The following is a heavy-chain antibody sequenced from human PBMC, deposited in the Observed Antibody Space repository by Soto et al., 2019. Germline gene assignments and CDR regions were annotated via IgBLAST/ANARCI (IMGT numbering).Heavy chain of an antibody. CDR3: ARPVEMATISRSYLFY. V-gene: IGHV1-69*13. CDR1: GGTFSNYA. Sequence: SVKVSCKASGGTFSNYAINWVRQAPGQGLEWMGGIIPIFGTANYAQKFQGRVTITADESTSTAYLDLSSLRSEDTAVYYCARPVEMATISRSYLFYWGQGTLVTVS. D-gene: IGHD5-12*01. J-gene: IGHJ4*02. CDR2: IIPIFGTA.